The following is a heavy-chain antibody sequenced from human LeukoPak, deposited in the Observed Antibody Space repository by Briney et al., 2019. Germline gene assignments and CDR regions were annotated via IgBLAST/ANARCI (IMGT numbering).Heavy chain of an antibody. CDR2: IIPIFGTA. CDR1: GGTFSSYA. V-gene: IGHV1-69*13. CDR3: ARRGSVGTAMVTGHYYYYGMDV. D-gene: IGHD5-18*01. J-gene: IGHJ6*02. Sequence: SVKVSCKASGGTFSSYAISWVRQAPGQGLEWMGGIIPIFGTANYAQKFQGRVTITADESTSTAYMELSSLRSEDTAVYYCARRGSVGTAMVTGHYYYYGMDVWGQGTTVTVSS.